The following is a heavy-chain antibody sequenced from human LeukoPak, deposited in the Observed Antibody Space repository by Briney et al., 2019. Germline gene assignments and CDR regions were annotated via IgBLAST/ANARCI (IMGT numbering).Heavy chain of an antibody. CDR1: GGSISSYY. D-gene: IGHD5-18*01. CDR2: IYYSGST. CDR3: ARDQLWFGY. Sequence: KPSETLPLTCTVSGGSISSYYWSWIRQPPGKGLEWIGYIYYSGSTNYNPSLKSRVTISVDTSKSQFSLKLSSVTAADTAVYYCARDQLWFGYWGQGTLVTVSS. V-gene: IGHV4-59*01. J-gene: IGHJ4*02.